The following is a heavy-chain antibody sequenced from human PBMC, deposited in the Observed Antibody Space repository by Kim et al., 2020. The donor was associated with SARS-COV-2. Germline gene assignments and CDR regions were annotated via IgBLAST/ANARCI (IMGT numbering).Heavy chain of an antibody. V-gene: IGHV3-21*01. D-gene: IGHD6-13*01. Sequence: GGSLRLSCAASGFTFSSYSMNWVRQAPGKGLEWVSSISSSSSYIYYADSVKGRFTISRDNAKNSLYLQMNSLRAEDTAVYYCARVSEFNLIAAAGPIDYWGQGTLVTVSS. CDR3: ARVSEFNLIAAAGPIDY. CDR2: ISSSSSYI. J-gene: IGHJ4*02. CDR1: GFTFSSYS.